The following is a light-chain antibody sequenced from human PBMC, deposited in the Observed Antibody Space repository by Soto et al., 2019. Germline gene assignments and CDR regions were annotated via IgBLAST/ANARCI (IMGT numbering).Light chain of an antibody. CDR3: AVWDDSLDGWV. V-gene: IGLV1-44*01. CDR2: NNN. J-gene: IGLJ3*02. Sequence: VLTQPPSASGTPGQRVTISCSGSSSNIGSHVVYWYQQLAGTAPKLLMYNNNQRPSGVPDRFSGSKSGTSASLAISGLQSEDEADYYCAVWDDSLDGWVFGGGTKLTVL. CDR1: SSNIGSHV.